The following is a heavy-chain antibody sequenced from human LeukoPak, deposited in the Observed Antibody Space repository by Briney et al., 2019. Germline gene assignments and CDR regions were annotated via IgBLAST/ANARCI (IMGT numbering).Heavy chain of an antibody. J-gene: IGHJ5*02. CDR2: ISSSSSYI. CDR3: ARRYSGSYNWFDP. D-gene: IGHD1-26*01. V-gene: IGHV3-21*01. Sequence: PGGSLRLSCAASGFTFSSYSMNWVRQAPGKGLEWVSSISSSSSYIYFADSVKGRFTISRDNAKNSLYLQMNSLRAEDTAVYYCARRYSGSYNWFDPWGQGTLVTVSS. CDR1: GFTFSSYS.